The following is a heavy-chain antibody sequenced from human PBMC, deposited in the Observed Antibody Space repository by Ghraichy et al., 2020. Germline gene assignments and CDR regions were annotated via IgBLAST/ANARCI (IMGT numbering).Heavy chain of an antibody. CDR3: ARGAAAGPFYYYGMDV. Sequence: LSLTCAASGFTFSDYYMTWIRQAPGKGLEWVSYISSSGTTIYYADSVKGRFTISRDNAKNSLYLQMNSLRAEDTAVYYCARGAAAGPFYYYGMDVWGQGTTVTVSS. D-gene: IGHD6-13*01. V-gene: IGHV3-11*04. CDR1: GFTFSDYY. J-gene: IGHJ6*02. CDR2: ISSSGTTI.